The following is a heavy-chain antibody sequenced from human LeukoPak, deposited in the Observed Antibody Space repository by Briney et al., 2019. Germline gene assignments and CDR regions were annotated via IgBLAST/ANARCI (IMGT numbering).Heavy chain of an antibody. D-gene: IGHD3-10*01. V-gene: IGHV3-53*01. Sequence: GGSLRLSCAASGFSVSTYYMSWVRQAPGKGLEWVSTLYADDTTYYINSVKGRFAIFRDHSKNTLFLQMNSLSAEDTAAYYCARDIAGKFGELSLDYWGQGALVTVSS. CDR3: ARDIAGKFGELSLDY. CDR2: LYADDTT. CDR1: GFSVSTYY. J-gene: IGHJ4*02.